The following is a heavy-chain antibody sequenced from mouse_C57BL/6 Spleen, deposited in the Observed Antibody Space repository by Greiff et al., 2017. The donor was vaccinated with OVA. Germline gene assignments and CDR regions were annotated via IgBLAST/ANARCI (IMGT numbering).Heavy chain of an antibody. V-gene: IGHV1-15*01. CDR1: GYTFTDYE. D-gene: IGHD1-1*01. J-gene: IGHJ2*01. CDR3: TRATVGAPYYCDY. CDR2: IDPATGGT. Sequence: VQLQQSGAELVRPGASVTLSCKASGYTFTDYEMHWVKQTPVHGLEWIGAIDPATGGTAYNQKFKGKATLTADKSSSTAYMELRSLTSEDSAVYYCTRATVGAPYYCDYWGQGTTLTVSS.